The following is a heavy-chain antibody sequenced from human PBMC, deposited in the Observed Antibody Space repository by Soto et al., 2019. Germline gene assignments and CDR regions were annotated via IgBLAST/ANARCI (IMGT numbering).Heavy chain of an antibody. D-gene: IGHD3-22*01. CDR3: ARSMYYSDGSNYSPFDY. CDR1: GGSVSSGNDY. CDR2: FYYTGST. J-gene: IGHJ4*02. V-gene: IGHV4-61*01. Sequence: PSETLSLTCTVSGGSVSSGNDYWSWIRQPPGKGLEWIGYFYYTGSTNYNPSLKSRVTISIDASKNQFSLRLSSVTAADTAVYYCARSMYYSDGSNYSPFDYWGQGTLVTVSS.